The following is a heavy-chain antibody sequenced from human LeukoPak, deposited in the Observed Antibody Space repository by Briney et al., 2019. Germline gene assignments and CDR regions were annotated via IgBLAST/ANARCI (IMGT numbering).Heavy chain of an antibody. CDR1: GFTFSSYW. CDR2: ISGSGGST. V-gene: IGHV3-23*01. Sequence: GGSLRLSCAASGFTFSSYWMSWVRQAPGKGLEWVSAISGSGGSTYYADSVKGRFTISRDNSKNTLYLQMNSLRAEDTAVYYCAKDHLPMIVVVLDYWGQGTLVTVSS. D-gene: IGHD3-22*01. J-gene: IGHJ4*02. CDR3: AKDHLPMIVVVLDY.